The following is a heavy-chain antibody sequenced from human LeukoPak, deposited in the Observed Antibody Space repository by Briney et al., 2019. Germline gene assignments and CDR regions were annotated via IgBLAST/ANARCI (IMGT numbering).Heavy chain of an antibody. CDR3: ARGMYSGSYYGGDY. CDR2: ISGSGGST. CDR1: GFTFSSYA. Sequence: GGSLRLSCAASGFTFSSYAMSWVRQAPGKGLEWVSAISGSGGSTYYADSVKGRFTISRDNSKNTLYLQMNSLRAEDTAVYYCARGMYSGSYYGGDYWGQGTLVTVSS. V-gene: IGHV3-23*01. D-gene: IGHD1-26*01. J-gene: IGHJ4*02.